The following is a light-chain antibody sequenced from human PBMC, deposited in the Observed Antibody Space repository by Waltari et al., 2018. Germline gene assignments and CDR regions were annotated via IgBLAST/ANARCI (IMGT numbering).Light chain of an antibody. CDR3: SSYTSSSTRV. J-gene: IGLJ1*01. V-gene: IGLV2-14*03. CDR2: DVA. CDR1: SRDVGGYNF. Sequence: QSALTQPASVSGSPGQSLSISCTGTSRDVGGYNFVSWYQQHPGKAPQLMIYDVANRPSGVSNRFSGSKSGNTASLTISGLQAEDEADYYCSSYTSSSTRVFGTGTKVTVL.